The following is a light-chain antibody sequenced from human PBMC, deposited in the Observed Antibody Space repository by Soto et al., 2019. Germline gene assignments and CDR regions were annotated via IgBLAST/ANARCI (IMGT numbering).Light chain of an antibody. CDR2: KVS. CDR1: RSLVYSDGSTY. CDR3: MQGTHWPLT. V-gene: IGKV2-30*01. J-gene: IGKJ1*01. Sequence: DVVMTQSPLSLPVTLGQPASISCRSSRSLVYSDGSTYLTWFQQRPGQSPRRLIYKVSDRDSGVPDRFSGSGSGTDFTLKISRVEAEDVGVYYCMQGTHWPLTFGQGTKVEMK.